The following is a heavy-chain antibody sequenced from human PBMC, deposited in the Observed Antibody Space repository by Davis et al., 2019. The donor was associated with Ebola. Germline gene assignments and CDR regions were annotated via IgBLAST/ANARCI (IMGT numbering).Heavy chain of an antibody. D-gene: IGHD2-2*01. Sequence: ASVKVSCKASGYTFTSYAMHWVRQAPGQRLEWMGWINAGNGNTKYSQKFQGRVTITRDTSASTAYMEQSSLRSEDTAVYYCARVKGYCSSTSCYDLAWFDHWGQGTLVTVST. J-gene: IGHJ5*02. CDR3: ARVKGYCSSTSCYDLAWFDH. CDR1: GYTFTSYA. V-gene: IGHV1-3*01. CDR2: INAGNGNT.